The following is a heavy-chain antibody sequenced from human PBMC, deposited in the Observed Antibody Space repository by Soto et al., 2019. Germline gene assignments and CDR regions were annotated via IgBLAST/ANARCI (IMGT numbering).Heavy chain of an antibody. Sequence: SETLSLTCAFYGGSFSGYYWSWIRQPPGKGLEWIGEINHSGSTNYNPSLKSRVTISVDTSKNQFSLKLSSVTAADTAVYYCARGYYGAGSYYTVWFDPWGQGTLVTVSS. V-gene: IGHV4-34*01. D-gene: IGHD3-10*01. J-gene: IGHJ5*02. CDR2: INHSGST. CDR1: GGSFSGYY. CDR3: ARGYYGAGSYYTVWFDP.